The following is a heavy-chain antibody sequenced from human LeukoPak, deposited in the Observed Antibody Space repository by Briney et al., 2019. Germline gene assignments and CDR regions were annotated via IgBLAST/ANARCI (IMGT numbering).Heavy chain of an antibody. D-gene: IGHD1-26*01. V-gene: IGHV3-43*01. CDR3: AKESDGGSFDIDY. CDR2: ISWDGGSR. J-gene: IGHJ4*02. CDR1: GFTFDDYT. Sequence: GGSLRLSCAASGFTFDDYTIHWVRQAPGKGLEWVSLISWDGGSRYYADSVKGRFTISRDNSKNSLYLQMNSLRIEDTALYYCAKESDGGSFDIDYWGQGILVTVSS.